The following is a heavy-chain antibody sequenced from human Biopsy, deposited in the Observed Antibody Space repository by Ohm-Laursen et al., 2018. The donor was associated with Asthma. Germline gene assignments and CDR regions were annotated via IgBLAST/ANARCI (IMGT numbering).Heavy chain of an antibody. J-gene: IGHJ4*02. V-gene: IGHV4-34*09. CDR1: GRSFSGYY. CDR3: ARAQDYYDSRGYYRSFDY. CDR2: INHSGST. Sequence: SQTLSLTCAVYGRSFSGYYWSWIRQPPGKGLEWIGEINHSGSTNYNPSLKSRVSISIDTSKNQFSLKLSSVTAADTAVYYCARAQDYYDSRGYYRSFDYWGQGTLVTVSS. D-gene: IGHD3-22*01.